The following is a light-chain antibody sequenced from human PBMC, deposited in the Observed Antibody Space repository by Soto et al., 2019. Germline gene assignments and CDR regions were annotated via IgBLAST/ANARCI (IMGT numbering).Light chain of an antibody. CDR1: QGISSY. Sequence: DIQLTQSPSFLSASVGDRVTITCRASQGISSYLAWYQQKPGKAPKLRIYAASTLQSGVPSRFSGSGSGTXXXXXXXXXQPEDFATYXXXQLNSYPFTFGPGTKVDIK. V-gene: IGKV1-9*01. J-gene: IGKJ3*01. CDR3: XQLNSYPFT. CDR2: AAS.